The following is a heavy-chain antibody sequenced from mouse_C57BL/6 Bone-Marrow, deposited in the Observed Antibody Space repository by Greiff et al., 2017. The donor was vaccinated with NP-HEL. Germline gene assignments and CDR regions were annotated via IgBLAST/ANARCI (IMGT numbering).Heavy chain of an antibody. CDR1: GYTFTDYY. V-gene: IGHV1-26*01. CDR2: INPNNGGT. Sequence: VQLQQSGPELVKPGASVKISCKASGYTFTDYYMNWVKQSHGKSLEWIGDINPNNGGTSYNQKFKGKATLTVDKSSSTAYMELRSLTSEDSAVYYCARRGDYHMDYWGQGTSVTVSS. D-gene: IGHD5-5*01. CDR3: ARRGDYHMDY. J-gene: IGHJ4*01.